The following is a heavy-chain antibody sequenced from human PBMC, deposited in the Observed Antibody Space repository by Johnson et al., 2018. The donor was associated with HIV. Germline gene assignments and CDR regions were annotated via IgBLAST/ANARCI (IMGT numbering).Heavy chain of an antibody. Sequence: VQLVESGGGLVQPGGSLRLSCAASGFTFTNAWMNWVRQAPGKGLECVGRIKRKTDGGTSDYAAPVKGRFTISRDDSKNTLYLQMHSLKTEDTAVYYCARDRGYWDAFDIWGQGTMVIVSS. CDR2: IKRKTDGGTS. J-gene: IGHJ3*02. D-gene: IGHD3-22*01. V-gene: IGHV3-15*01. CDR3: ARDRGYWDAFDI. CDR1: GFTFTNAW.